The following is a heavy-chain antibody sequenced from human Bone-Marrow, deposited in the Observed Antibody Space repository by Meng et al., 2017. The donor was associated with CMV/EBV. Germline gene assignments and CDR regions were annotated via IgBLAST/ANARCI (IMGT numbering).Heavy chain of an antibody. V-gene: IGHV4-39*07. CDR1: GGSISSSSYY. D-gene: IGHD3-10*01. Sequence: SETLSLTCTVSGGSISSSSYYWGWIRQPPGKGLEWIGSIYYSGSTYYNPSLKSRVTISVDTSKNQFSLKLSSVTAADTAVYYCARTFGGGTAHPGRYYYYGMDVWGQGTTVTV. CDR3: ARTFGGGTAHPGRYYYYGMDV. CDR2: IYYSGST. J-gene: IGHJ6*02.